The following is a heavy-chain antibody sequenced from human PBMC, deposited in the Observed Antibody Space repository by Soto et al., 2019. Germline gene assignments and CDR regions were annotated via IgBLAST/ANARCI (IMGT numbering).Heavy chain of an antibody. CDR3: ALPSGATTWFDP. D-gene: IGHD1-26*01. Sequence: SETLSLTCTVSGGSISSGDYYWSWIRQPPGKGLEWIGYIYYSGSTYYNPSLKSRVTISVDTSKNQFSLKLSSVTAADTAVYYGALPSGATTWFDPWGQGTLVTVSS. V-gene: IGHV4-30-4*01. CDR1: GGSISSGDYY. CDR2: IYYSGST. J-gene: IGHJ5*02.